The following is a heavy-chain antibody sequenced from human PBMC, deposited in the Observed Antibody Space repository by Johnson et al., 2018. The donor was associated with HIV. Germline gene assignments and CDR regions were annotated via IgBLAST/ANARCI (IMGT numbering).Heavy chain of an antibody. J-gene: IGHJ3*02. CDR1: EFPFSTYW. CDR3: ARDPLGVAFDM. V-gene: IGHV3-7*01. Sequence: VQLVESGGGVVQPGGSLRLSCAASEFPFSTYWMAWVRQAPGRGLECVAIINGDGSSKLYVDSVKGRFTVSRDNAGNSLSRQMSSMRVDDTAIYYCARDPLGVAFDMWGQGTMVTVSS. CDR2: INGDGSSK. D-gene: IGHD3-10*01.